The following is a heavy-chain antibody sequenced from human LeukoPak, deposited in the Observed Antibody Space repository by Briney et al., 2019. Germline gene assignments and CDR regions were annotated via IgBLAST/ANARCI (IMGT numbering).Heavy chain of an antibody. V-gene: IGHV3-21*01. D-gene: IGHD1-1*01. CDR2: ISGSGNYI. CDR3: SRGGGAGTTGGSDY. Sequence: GGSLRLSCAASGFTFSSYSMNWVRQAPGKGLEWVSSISGSGNYIYYADSVKGRFTISRDNTKSSVSLEMNSLTVEDTAMYFCSRGGGAGTTGGSDYWGQGTLVIVSS. CDR1: GFTFSSYS. J-gene: IGHJ4*02.